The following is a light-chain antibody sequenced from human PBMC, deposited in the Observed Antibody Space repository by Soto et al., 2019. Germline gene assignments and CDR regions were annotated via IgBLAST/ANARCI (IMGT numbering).Light chain of an antibody. CDR3: QQYGSSLYT. Sequence: EIVLTQSPGTLSLSPGERATLSCRASQSVSSSYLAWYQQKPGQAPRLLIYGASSRATGIPDRFSGSGSGTDFTHTISRLEPEDFAVYYCQQYGSSLYTFGQGNKLEIK. J-gene: IGKJ2*01. CDR2: GAS. V-gene: IGKV3-20*01. CDR1: QSVSSSY.